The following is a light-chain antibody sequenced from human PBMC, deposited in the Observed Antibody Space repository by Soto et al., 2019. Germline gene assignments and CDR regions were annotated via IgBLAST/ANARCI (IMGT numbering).Light chain of an antibody. CDR1: HSVSSSY. Sequence: EIVLTQSPGTLSLSPGERATLSCRASHSVSSSYLAWYQQKPGQAPRLLIYGASSRATGIPDRFSGSGSGTDFTLTITRLEPEDFAVYYCQQYGSSPRLTFGGGTKVEIK. J-gene: IGKJ4*01. CDR2: GAS. V-gene: IGKV3-20*01. CDR3: QQYGSSPRLT.